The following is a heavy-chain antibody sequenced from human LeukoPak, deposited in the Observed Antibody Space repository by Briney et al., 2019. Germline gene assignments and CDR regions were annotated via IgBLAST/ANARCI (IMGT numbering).Heavy chain of an antibody. V-gene: IGHV3-23*01. CDR3: AKLTHYYYDSSGYYGY. Sequence: ASVKVSCKASGGTFSSYAMSWVRQAPGKGLEWVSAISGSGGSTYYADSVRGRFTISRDNSKNTLYLQMNSLRAEDTAVYYCAKLTHYYYDSSGYYGYWGQGTLVTVSS. J-gene: IGHJ4*02. CDR1: GGTFSSYA. D-gene: IGHD3-22*01. CDR2: ISGSGGST.